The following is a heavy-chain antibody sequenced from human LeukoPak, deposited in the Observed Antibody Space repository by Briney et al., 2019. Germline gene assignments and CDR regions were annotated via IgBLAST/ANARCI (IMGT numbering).Heavy chain of an antibody. CDR1: GFTFSSYA. V-gene: IGHV3-64*01. CDR2: ISSNGGST. J-gene: IGHJ4*02. CDR3: ARDPSPGYSSGWYPFDY. D-gene: IGHD6-19*01. Sequence: GGSLRLSCAASGFTFSSYAMHWVRQAPGKGLEYVSAISSNGGSTYYANSVKGRFTISRDNSKNTLYLQMGSLRAEDMAVYYCARDPSPGYSSGWYPFDYWGQGTLVTVSS.